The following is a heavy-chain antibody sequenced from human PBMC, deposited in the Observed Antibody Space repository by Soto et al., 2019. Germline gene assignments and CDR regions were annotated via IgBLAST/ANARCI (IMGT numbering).Heavy chain of an antibody. CDR3: AKDRPSNWFDP. CDR1: GFTFSSYG. J-gene: IGHJ5*02. CDR2: ISYDGSNK. V-gene: IGHV3-30*18. Sequence: GGSLRLSCAASGFTFSSYGMHWVRQAPGKGLEWVAVISYDGSNKYYADSVKGRFTISRDNSKNTVYLQMNSLRAEDTAVYYCAKDRPSNWFDPWGHGTLVTVSS.